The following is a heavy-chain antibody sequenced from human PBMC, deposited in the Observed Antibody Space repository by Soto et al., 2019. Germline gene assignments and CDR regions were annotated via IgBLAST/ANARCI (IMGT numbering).Heavy chain of an antibody. D-gene: IGHD3-22*01. CDR2: IKQDGSNK. J-gene: IGHJ4*02. CDR1: GFTFSSYW. CDR3: AKDAFVYYDSSGYPGYFDY. Sequence: PGGSLRLSCACSGFTFSSYWMIWVRQAPGKGLEWVANIKQDGSNKYYADSVKGRFTISRDNSKNTLYLQMNSLRAEDTAVYYCAKDAFVYYDSSGYPGYFDYWGQGTLVTVSS. V-gene: IGHV3-7*01.